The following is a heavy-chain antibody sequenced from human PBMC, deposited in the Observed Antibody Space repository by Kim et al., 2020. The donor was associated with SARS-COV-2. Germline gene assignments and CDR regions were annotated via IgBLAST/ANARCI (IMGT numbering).Heavy chain of an antibody. CDR3: AKMMTTVTTGDY. J-gene: IGHJ4*02. D-gene: IGHD4-17*01. V-gene: IGHV3-30*18. CDR1: GFTFSSYG. CDR2: ISYDGSNK. Sequence: GGSLRLSCAASGFTFSSYGMHWVRQAPGKGLEWVAVISYDGSNKYYADSVKGRFTISRDNSKNTLYLQMNSLRAEDTAVYYCAKMMTTVTTGDYWGQGTLVTVSS.